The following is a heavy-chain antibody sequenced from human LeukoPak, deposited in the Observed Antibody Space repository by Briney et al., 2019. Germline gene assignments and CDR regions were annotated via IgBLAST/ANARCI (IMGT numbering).Heavy chain of an antibody. V-gene: IGHV1-8*01. Sequence: ASVKLSCKASGYTFTNYDINWVRQAIGQGLEWMGWMNPKSGYTGYAQKFQGRVTMTRDTSISTAYMELGSLRSEDTAVYYCARVTGSIDYWGQGTLVTVSS. CDR3: ARVTGSIDY. D-gene: IGHD1-26*01. CDR1: GYTFTNYD. J-gene: IGHJ4*02. CDR2: MNPKSGYT.